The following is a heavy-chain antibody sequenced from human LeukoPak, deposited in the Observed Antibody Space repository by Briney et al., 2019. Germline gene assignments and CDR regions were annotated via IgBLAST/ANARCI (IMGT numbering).Heavy chain of an antibody. Sequence: PSETLSLTCTXSGVSISSXXXXXXWIRQPPXXXXEWIASIYSSGSTXXNPSLRXXVTISVDTSKSQFSLKLSSVTATDTAVYYCARRTGVGAMDYWGQGTLVTVSS. CDR1: GVSISSXXXX. CDR2: IYSSGST. V-gene: IGHV4-39*01. D-gene: IGHD1-26*01. CDR3: ARRTGVGAMDY. J-gene: IGHJ4*02.